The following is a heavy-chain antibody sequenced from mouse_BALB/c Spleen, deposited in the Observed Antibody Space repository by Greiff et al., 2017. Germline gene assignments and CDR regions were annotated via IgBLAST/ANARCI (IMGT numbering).Heavy chain of an antibody. Sequence: EVQLVESGGGLVKPGGSLKLSCAASGFTFSSYAMSWVRQTPEKRLEWVASISSGGSTYYPDSVNGRFTISRDNARNILYLQMSSLRSEDTAMYYCAGDLRQRPSWSFDVWGAGTTVTVSS. D-gene: IGHD3-2*01. V-gene: IGHV5-6-5*01. CDR2: ISSGGST. CDR1: GFTFSSYA. J-gene: IGHJ1*01. CDR3: AGDLRQRPSWSFDV.